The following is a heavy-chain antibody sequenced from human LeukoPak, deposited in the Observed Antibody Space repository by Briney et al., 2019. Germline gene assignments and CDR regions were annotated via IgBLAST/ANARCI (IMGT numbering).Heavy chain of an antibody. Sequence: GGSLRLSCAASGFTFSSYWMHWVRQAPGKGLEWVSSISSSSSYIYYADSVKGRFTISRDNAKNSLYLQMNSLRAEDTAVYYCARAGVVRGVIIGIDYWGQGTLVTVSS. J-gene: IGHJ4*02. CDR1: GFTFSSYW. V-gene: IGHV3-21*01. CDR2: ISSSSSYI. CDR3: ARAGVVRGVIIGIDY. D-gene: IGHD3-10*01.